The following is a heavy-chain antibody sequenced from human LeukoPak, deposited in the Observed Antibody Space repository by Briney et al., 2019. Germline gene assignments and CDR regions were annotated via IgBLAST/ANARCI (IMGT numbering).Heavy chain of an antibody. Sequence: PSETLSLTCTVSGGSISSTSYYWSWIRQPPGKGLEWIGNIYYSGSTNYNPSLKSRVTLSLDTSKNQFSLKLSSVTAADTAVYYCARGGVWELLDYWGQGTLVTVSS. V-gene: IGHV4-61*01. J-gene: IGHJ4*02. CDR1: GGSISSTSYY. CDR2: IYYSGST. CDR3: ARGGVWELLDY. D-gene: IGHD1-26*01.